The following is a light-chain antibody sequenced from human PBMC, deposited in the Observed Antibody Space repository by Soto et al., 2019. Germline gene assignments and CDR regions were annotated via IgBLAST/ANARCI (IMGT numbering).Light chain of an antibody. J-gene: IGLJ1*01. CDR2: GNS. CDR3: QSYDSSLSGYV. Sequence: QSVLTQPPSVSGAPGQRVTISCTGSSSNIGAGSDVHWYQQLPGTAPKLLIYGNSNRPSGVPDRLSGSKSGTSAYLAITGLQAEDEADYYCQSYDSSLSGYVFGTGTKVTVL. CDR1: SSNIGAGSD. V-gene: IGLV1-40*01.